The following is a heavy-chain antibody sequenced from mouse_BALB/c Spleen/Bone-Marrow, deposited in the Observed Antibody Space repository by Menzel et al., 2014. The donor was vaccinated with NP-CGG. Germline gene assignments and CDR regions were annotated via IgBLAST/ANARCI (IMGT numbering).Heavy chain of an antibody. V-gene: IGHV1-80*01. Sequence: VHLVESGAELVRPGSSVKISCKASGYAFRSYWMIWVKQRPGQGLEWIGQLYPGDGDTTYNGKFKGKATLTVDKSSSTAYMQLSCLTSEYSAVYFCATSRNGTHYAYLVQSTTPTAAS. CDR1: GYAFRSYW. CDR3: ATSRNGTHYAY. J-gene: IGHJ2*01. D-gene: IGHD1-1*01. CDR2: LYPGDGDT.